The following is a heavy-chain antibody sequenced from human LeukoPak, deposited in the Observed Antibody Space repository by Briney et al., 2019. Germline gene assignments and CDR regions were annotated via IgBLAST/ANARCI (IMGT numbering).Heavy chain of an antibody. CDR2: IYTSGST. D-gene: IGHD6-19*01. Sequence: SETLSLTCTVSGGSISSGSYYWSWIRQPAGKGLEWIGRIYTSGSTNYNPSLKSRVTISVDTSKNQISLKLSSVTAADTAVYYCARGSSGREYYYYYYMDVWGKGTTVTVSS. CDR3: ARGSSGREYYYYYYMDV. V-gene: IGHV4-61*02. CDR1: GGSISSGSYY. J-gene: IGHJ6*03.